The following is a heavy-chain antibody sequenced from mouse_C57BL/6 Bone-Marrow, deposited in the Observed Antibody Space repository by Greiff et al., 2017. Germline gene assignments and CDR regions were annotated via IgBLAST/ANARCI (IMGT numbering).Heavy chain of an antibody. CDR3: GSERGDY. CDR2: IYPGDGET. V-gene: IGHV1-80*01. CDR1: GYAFRDYC. J-gene: IGHJ2*01. Sequence: QVQLQQSGAELVKPGASVTISCKASGYAFRDYCMNWVKQRPGKGLEWIGRIYPGDGETNYNRKFTGKATFSADRSSSTAYMMLNSLTSDDSAVCGCGSERGDYWGQGTTLTVSS.